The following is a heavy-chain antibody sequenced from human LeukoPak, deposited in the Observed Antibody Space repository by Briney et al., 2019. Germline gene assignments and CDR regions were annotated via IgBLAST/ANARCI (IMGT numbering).Heavy chain of an antibody. V-gene: IGHV3-53*01. CDR3: AREASSGGSYDY. CDR1: GFTVSSNY. J-gene: IGHJ4*02. Sequence: GGSLRLSCAASGFTVSSNYMGWVRQAPGKGLEWVSVIYSGGSTYYADSVKGRFTISRDNSKNTLYLQMNSLRAEDTAVCYCAREASSGGSYDYWGQGTLVTVSS. D-gene: IGHD1-26*01. CDR2: IYSGGST.